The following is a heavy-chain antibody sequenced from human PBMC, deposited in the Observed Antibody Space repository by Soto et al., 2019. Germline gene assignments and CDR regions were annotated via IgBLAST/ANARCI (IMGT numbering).Heavy chain of an antibody. J-gene: IGHJ3*02. D-gene: IGHD3-3*01. CDR2: ISAYNGNT. Sequence: QVQLVQSGAEVKKPGASVKVSCKASGYTFTSYGISWVRQAPGQGLEWMGWISAYNGNTNYAQNRQGRVTMTTDTSTSTAYMELRRMRSDDTAVYYCARDAYYDFWSGYYTGAGAFDIWGQGTMVTVSS. CDR3: ARDAYYDFWSGYYTGAGAFDI. CDR1: GYTFTSYG. V-gene: IGHV1-18*01.